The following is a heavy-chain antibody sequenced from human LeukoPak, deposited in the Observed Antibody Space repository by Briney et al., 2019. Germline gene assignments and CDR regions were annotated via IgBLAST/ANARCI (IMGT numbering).Heavy chain of an antibody. Sequence: ASVKVSCKASGGTFSSYAISWVRQAPGQGLEWMGGIIPIFGTANYAQKFQGRVTITTDESTSIAYMELSSLRSEDTAVYYCARALNDYDFWSGYSNWFDPWGQGTLVTVSS. J-gene: IGHJ5*02. CDR3: ARALNDYDFWSGYSNWFDP. CDR2: IIPIFGTA. V-gene: IGHV1-69*05. D-gene: IGHD3-3*01. CDR1: GGTFSSYA.